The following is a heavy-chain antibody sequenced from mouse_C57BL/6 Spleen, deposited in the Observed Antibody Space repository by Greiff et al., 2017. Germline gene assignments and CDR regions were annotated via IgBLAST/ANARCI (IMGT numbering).Heavy chain of an antibody. CDR2: IDPSDSYT. Sequence: QVQLQQPGAELVMPGASVKLSCKASGYTFTSYWMHWVKQRPGQGLEWIGEIDPSDSYTNYNQKFKGKSTLTVDKSSSTAYMQLSSLTSEDSAVYYCARRGYGSLDYWGKGTTLTVSS. J-gene: IGHJ2*01. V-gene: IGHV1-69*01. CDR1: GYTFTSYW. CDR3: ARRGYGSLDY. D-gene: IGHD1-1*01.